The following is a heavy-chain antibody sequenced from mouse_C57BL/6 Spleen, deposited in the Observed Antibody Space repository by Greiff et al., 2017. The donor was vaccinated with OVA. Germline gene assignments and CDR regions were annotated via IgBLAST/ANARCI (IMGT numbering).Heavy chain of an antibody. D-gene: IGHD3-3*01. CDR2: IWRGGST. J-gene: IGHJ2*01. V-gene: IGHV2-5*01. CDR1: GFSLTSYG. Sequence: VQRVESGPGLVQPSQSLSITCTVSGFSLTSYGVHWVRQSPGKGLEWLGVIWRGGSTDYNAAFMSRLSITKDNSKSQVFFKMNSLQADDTAIYYCAKTGTGGDYFDYWGQGTTLTVSS. CDR3: AKTGTGGDYFDY.